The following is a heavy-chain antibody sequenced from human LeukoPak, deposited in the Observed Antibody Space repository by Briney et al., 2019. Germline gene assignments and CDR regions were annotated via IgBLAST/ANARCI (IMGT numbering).Heavy chain of an antibody. Sequence: SQTLSLTCAISGDSVSSNSAAWNWIRQSPSRGLEWLGRTYYRSKWYNDYAVSVKSRITINPDTSKNQFSLQLNSVTPEDTAVYYCAREDAGSGSTYYYYYYMDVWGKGTTATISS. V-gene: IGHV6-1*01. CDR3: AREDAGSGSTYYYYYYMDV. J-gene: IGHJ6*03. CDR1: GDSVSSNSAA. CDR2: TYYRSKWYN. D-gene: IGHD3-10*01.